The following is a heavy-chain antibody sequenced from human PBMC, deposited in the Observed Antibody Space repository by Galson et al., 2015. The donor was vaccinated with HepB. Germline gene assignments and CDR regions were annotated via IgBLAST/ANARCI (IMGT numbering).Heavy chain of an antibody. J-gene: IGHJ2*01. CDR3: AHTLTFNLLYVTWYFDL. D-gene: IGHD5/OR15-5a*01. CDR2: IFWNDDR. Sequence: PALVKPTQTLTLPCTFSGFSLSTSGVGVGWIRQPPGKALEWLALIFWNDDRRYSPSLKSRLTITKDTSENQVVLTMTNMDPVDTATYYCAHTLTFNLLYVTWYFDLWGRGTLVTVSS. V-gene: IGHV2-5*01. CDR1: GFSLSTSGVG.